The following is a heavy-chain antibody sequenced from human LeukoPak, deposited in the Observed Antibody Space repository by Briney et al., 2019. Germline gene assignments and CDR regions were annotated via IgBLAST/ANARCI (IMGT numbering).Heavy chain of an antibody. J-gene: IGHJ6*02. CDR3: ARERVVVTAIEDCYYGMDV. Sequence: GGSLRLSCAASGFTFSSYWMHWVRQAPGKGLVWVTRINSDGSSTSYADSVKGRFTISRDNAKNTLYLQMNSLRAEDTAVYYCARERVVVTAIEDCYYGMDVWGQGTTVTVSS. V-gene: IGHV3-74*01. D-gene: IGHD2-21*02. CDR1: GFTFSSYW. CDR2: INSDGSST.